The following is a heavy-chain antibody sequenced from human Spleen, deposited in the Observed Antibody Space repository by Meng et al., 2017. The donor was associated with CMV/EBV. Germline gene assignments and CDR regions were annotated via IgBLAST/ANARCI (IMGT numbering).Heavy chain of an antibody. CDR3: ARNYYGSGSYYLFDY. D-gene: IGHD3-10*01. V-gene: IGHV1-2*02. Sequence: QVKAVHSGAEVKKPGASVKVSCKASGYTLPGYYMHWVRQAPGQGLEWMGWINPNSGGTNYAQKFQGRVTMTRDTSISTAYMELSRLRSDDTAVYYCARNYYGSGSYYLFDYWGQGTLVTVSS. J-gene: IGHJ4*02. CDR2: INPNSGGT. CDR1: GYTLPGYY.